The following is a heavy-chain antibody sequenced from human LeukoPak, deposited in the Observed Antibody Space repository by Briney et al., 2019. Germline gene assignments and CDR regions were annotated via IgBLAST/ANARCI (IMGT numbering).Heavy chain of an antibody. J-gene: IGHJ4*02. CDR1: GFTFNSYS. D-gene: IGHD6-13*01. Sequence: GGSLRLSCAASGFTFNSYSMNWVRQAPGKGLEWVSSISSSSSYIYYADSVKGRFTISRDNAKNSLYLQMNSLRAEDTAVYYCARDADIAAAGLLDYWGQGTLVTVSS. CDR2: ISSSSSYI. CDR3: ARDADIAAAGLLDY. V-gene: IGHV3-21*01.